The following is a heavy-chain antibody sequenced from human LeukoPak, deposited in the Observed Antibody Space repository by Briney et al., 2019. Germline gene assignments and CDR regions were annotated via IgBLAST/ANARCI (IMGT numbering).Heavy chain of an antibody. Sequence: GGSLRLSCSASGFTFSNYAMHWVRQAPGKGLEYVSAISTNGGSTHYADSVKGRFTISRDNSKNTLYLQMSSLRAEDTAVYYCVKELGGTYVLDYWGQGTLVTVSS. CDR2: ISTNGGST. D-gene: IGHD1-26*01. CDR1: GFTFSNYA. V-gene: IGHV3-64D*09. CDR3: VKELGGTYVLDY. J-gene: IGHJ4*02.